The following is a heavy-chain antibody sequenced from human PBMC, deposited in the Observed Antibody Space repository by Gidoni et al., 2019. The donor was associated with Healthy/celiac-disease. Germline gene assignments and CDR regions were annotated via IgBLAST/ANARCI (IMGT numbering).Heavy chain of an antibody. Sequence: EVQLVESGGGLVKPGGSLRLSCAASGFTFSSYSMNWVRQAPGKGLEWGSSISSSSSYIYYADSVKGRFTISRDNAKNSLYLQMNSLRAEDTAVYYCAGGFAYYDILTGYSGIDYWGQGTLVTVSS. CDR3: AGGFAYYDILTGYSGIDY. V-gene: IGHV3-21*01. J-gene: IGHJ4*02. CDR2: ISSSSSYI. D-gene: IGHD3-9*01. CDR1: GFTFSSYS.